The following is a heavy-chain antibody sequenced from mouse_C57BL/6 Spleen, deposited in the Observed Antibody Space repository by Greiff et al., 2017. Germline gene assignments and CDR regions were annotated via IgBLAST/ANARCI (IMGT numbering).Heavy chain of an antibody. CDR3: AREAFNWDYFDY. D-gene: IGHD4-1*01. Sequence: QQSCKASGYTFTSYWMHWVKQRPGQGLEWIGEIDPSDSYTNYNQKFKGKSTLTVDKSSSTAYMQLSSLTSEDSAVYYCAREAFNWDYFDYWGQGTTLTVSS. CDR2: IDPSDSYT. J-gene: IGHJ2*01. CDR1: GYTFTSYW. V-gene: IGHV1-69*01.